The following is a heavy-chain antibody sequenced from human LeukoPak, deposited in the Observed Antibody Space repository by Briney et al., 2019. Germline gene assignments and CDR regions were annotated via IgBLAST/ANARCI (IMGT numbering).Heavy chain of an antibody. V-gene: IGHV3-66*01. J-gene: IGHJ4*02. CDR1: GFTVSSNY. CDR2: IYSGGTT. D-gene: IGHD6-19*01. CDR3: ARGIAVAGRFDY. Sequence: GGSLRLSCAASGFTVSSNYMSWVRQAPGKGLEWVSPIYSGGTTYYADSVKGRFTISRDNSKNTLYLQMNSLRAEDTAVYYCARGIAVAGRFDYWGQGTLVTVSS.